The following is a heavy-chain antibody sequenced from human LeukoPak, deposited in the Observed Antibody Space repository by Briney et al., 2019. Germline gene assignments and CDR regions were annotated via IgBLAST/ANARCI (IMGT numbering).Heavy chain of an antibody. V-gene: IGHV6-1*01. Sequence: SQTLSLTCAISGARASSDSAAWNWIRQSPSRGLEWLGRTYYRSKWFSDYALSVKSRITINADTSKNQFSLQLNSVTPEDTAVYYCARKGTVTTPFDYWGQGILVTVSS. CDR2: TYYRSKWFS. J-gene: IGHJ4*02. D-gene: IGHD4-11*01. CDR1: GARASSDSAA. CDR3: ARKGTVTTPFDY.